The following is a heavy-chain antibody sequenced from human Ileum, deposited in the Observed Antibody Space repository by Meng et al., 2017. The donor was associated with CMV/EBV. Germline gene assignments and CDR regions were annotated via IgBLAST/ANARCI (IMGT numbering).Heavy chain of an antibody. V-gene: IGHV3-7*01. CDR2: IKQDGSKK. J-gene: IGHJ6*02. D-gene: IGHD6-13*01. Sequence: GESLKISCAAAGFTLGDYWMSWVRQAPGKGLEWVADIKQDGSKKYYAASVKGRFTISRDNAKNSLYLQMNSLRAEDTAVYYCAREDGAAAGSPYYGMDVWGQGTTVTVSS. CDR1: GFTLGDYW. CDR3: AREDGAAAGSPYYGMDV.